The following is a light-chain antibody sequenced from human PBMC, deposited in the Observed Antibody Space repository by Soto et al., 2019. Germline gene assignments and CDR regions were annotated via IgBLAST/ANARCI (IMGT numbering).Light chain of an antibody. CDR1: QDIRND. J-gene: IGKJ1*01. Sequence: AIQMTQSPSSLSASVGDRVTITCRAIQDIRNDLGWYQQRPGEAPKLLIYAASSLRGGVPSRFSGSGSGTDFTLTISSLQPEDFATYYSLQDYNYPWTFGQGTKVEIK. CDR3: LQDYNYPWT. V-gene: IGKV1-6*01. CDR2: AAS.